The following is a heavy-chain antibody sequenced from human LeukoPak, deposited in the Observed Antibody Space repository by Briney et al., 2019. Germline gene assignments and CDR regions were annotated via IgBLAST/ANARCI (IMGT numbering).Heavy chain of an antibody. CDR2: ITSSQGRA. Sequence: GGSLRLSCAASGFTFSSLAMTWVRQAPGKGLEWVASITSSQGRAYTTDSVKGRFTISRDNSQSTLYLQMNNLRVEDTAVYYCSKDPNGDYIGVFDSWGQGTLVTVSS. V-gene: IGHV3-23*01. J-gene: IGHJ5*01. CDR3: SKDPNGDYIGVFDS. CDR1: GFTFSSLA. D-gene: IGHD4-17*01.